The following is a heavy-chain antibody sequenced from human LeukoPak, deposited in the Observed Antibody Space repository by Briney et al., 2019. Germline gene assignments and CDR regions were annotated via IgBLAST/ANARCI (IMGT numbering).Heavy chain of an antibody. CDR3: ARGRIAARRYYGMDV. V-gene: IGHV4-34*01. CDR1: GGSFSGYY. CDR2: INHSGST. Sequence: SETLSLTCAVYGGSFSGYYWSWIRQPPGKGLEWIGEINHSGSTNYNQSLKSRVTISVDTSKNQFSLKLSSVTAADTAVYYCARGRIAARRYYGMDVWGQGTTVTVSS. D-gene: IGHD6-6*01. J-gene: IGHJ6*02.